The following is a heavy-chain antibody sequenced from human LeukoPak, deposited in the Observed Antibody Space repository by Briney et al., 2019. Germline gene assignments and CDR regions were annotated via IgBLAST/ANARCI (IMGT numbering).Heavy chain of an antibody. CDR2: INTDNGNT. V-gene: IGHV1-3*04. D-gene: IGHD3-9*01. CDR3: ARELRFFDDTGYPDS. Sequence: GASVKVSCKASGYTFTTYAIHWVRQAPGQNLEWMGWINTDNGNTKYSQKFQGRVTLTRDTSARTAYMDLSSLRSEDTAVYYCARELRFFDDTGYPDSWGQGTLVTVSS. CDR1: GYTFTTYA. J-gene: IGHJ4*02.